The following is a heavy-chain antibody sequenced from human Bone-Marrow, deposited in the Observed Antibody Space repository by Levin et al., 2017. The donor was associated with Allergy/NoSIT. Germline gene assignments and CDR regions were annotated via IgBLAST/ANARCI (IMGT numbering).Heavy chain of an antibody. D-gene: IGHD3-10*01. V-gene: IGHV3-7*01. CDR1: EFSFSSYW. J-gene: IGHJ6*02. CDR3: SRDRGLQIYHFYGMDV. Sequence: GGSLRLSCEASEFSFSSYWMNWVRQAPGKGLEWVAGIKEDGSETKYVESVKGRFTVSRDNARNSLYLQMTSLGVEDSAVYYCSRDRGLQIYHFYGMDVWGQGTTVTVSS. CDR2: IKEDGSET.